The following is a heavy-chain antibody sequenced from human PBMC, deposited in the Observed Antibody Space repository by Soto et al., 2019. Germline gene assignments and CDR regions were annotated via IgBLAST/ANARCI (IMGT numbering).Heavy chain of an antibody. CDR3: ARDRAAAYPDY. J-gene: IGHJ4*02. V-gene: IGHV4-31*03. CDR1: GGSISSGGYY. CDR2: IYYSGST. Sequence: SETLSLTCTVSGGSISSGGYYWSWIRQHPGKGLEWIGYIYYSGSTYYNPSLKSRVTISVDTSKNQFSLKLSSVTAADTAVYYCARDRAAAYPDYWGQGTLVTVSS. D-gene: IGHD6-13*01.